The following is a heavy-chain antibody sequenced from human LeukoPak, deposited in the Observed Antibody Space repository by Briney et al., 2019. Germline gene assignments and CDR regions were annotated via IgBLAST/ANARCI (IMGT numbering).Heavy chain of an antibody. CDR2: VNPRSGDA. V-gene: IGHV1-8*01. D-gene: IGHD2-8*01. Sequence: ASVKVSCKASGYTFISYNLNWLRQATGQGLEWMGWVNPRSGDAGYLQKFQGRLTITRDSSIDTAYMDLSGLNSEDTAVYYCARGVPLGYCTYGVCYPPYYFDYWGQGTLVTASS. CDR3: ARGVPLGYCTYGVCYPPYYFDY. J-gene: IGHJ4*02. CDR1: GYTFISYN.